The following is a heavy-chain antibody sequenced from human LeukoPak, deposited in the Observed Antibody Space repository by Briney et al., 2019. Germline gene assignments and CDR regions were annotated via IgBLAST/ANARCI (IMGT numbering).Heavy chain of an antibody. Sequence: GGSLRLSCAASGFTVSSNYMSWVRQAPGKGLEWVSVIYSGGSTYYADSVKGRFTISRDNSKNTLYLQMNSLRAEDTAVYYCARIARGGGSYYFDYWGQGTLVTVSS. CDR3: ARIARGGGSYYFDY. CDR1: GFTVSSNY. D-gene: IGHD1-26*01. V-gene: IGHV3-53*01. J-gene: IGHJ4*02. CDR2: IYSGGST.